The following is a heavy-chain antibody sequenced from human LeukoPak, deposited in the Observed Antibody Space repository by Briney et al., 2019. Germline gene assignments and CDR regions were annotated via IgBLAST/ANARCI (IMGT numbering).Heavy chain of an antibody. D-gene: IGHD3-16*01. V-gene: IGHV3-23*01. CDR2: ISGSGGST. J-gene: IGHJ4*02. CDR1: GFTFSSYA. Sequence: GGSLRLSCAASGFTFSSYAMSWVRQAPGEGLEWVSAISGSGGSTYYADSVKGRFTISRDNSKNTLCLQMNSLRAEDTAVYYCAKSQRNLGYFDYWGQGTLVTVSS. CDR3: AKSQRNLGYFDY.